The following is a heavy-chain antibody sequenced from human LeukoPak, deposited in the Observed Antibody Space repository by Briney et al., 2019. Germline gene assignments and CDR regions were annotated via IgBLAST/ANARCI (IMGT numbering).Heavy chain of an antibody. CDR2: ISGSGGST. Sequence: PGGSLRLSCAASGFTFSNYGMSWVRQAPGKGLEWVSGISGSGGSTYYADSVRGRFTMSRDNSKNTLYLQMNSLRAEDTAVYYCAKDSRSKVAPYYFDYWGQGTLVTVSS. CDR1: GFTFSNYG. V-gene: IGHV3-23*01. J-gene: IGHJ4*02. D-gene: IGHD5-12*01. CDR3: AKDSRSKVAPYYFDY.